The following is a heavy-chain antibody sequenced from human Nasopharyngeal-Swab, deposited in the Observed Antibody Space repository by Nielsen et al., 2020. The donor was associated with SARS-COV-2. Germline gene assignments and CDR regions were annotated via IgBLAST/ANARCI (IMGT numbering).Heavy chain of an antibody. V-gene: IGHV1-24*01. CDR3: ATGTWYYDSSGYIPLPY. CDR2: FDPEDGET. D-gene: IGHD3-22*01. CDR1: GYTLTELS. Sequence: ASVKVSCKVSGYTLTELSMHWVRQAPGKGLEWMGGFDPEDGETIYAQKFQGRVTMTEDTSTDIAYMELSSLRSEDTAVYYCATGTWYYDSSGYIPLPYWGQGTLVTVSS. J-gene: IGHJ4*02.